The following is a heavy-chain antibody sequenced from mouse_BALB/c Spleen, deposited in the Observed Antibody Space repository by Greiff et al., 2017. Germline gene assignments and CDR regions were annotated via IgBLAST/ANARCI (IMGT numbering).Heavy chain of an antibody. V-gene: IGHV3-2*02. D-gene: IGHD1-1*01. CDR3: ARHGSSYDWYFDV. Sequence: EVKLLESGPGLVKPSQSLSLTCTVTGYSITSDYAWNWIRQFPGNKLEWMGYISYSGSTSYNPSLKSRIYITRDTSKNQFFLQLNSVTTEDTATYYCARHGSSYDWYFDVWGAGTTVTVSS. CDR2: ISYSGST. J-gene: IGHJ1*01. CDR1: GYSITSDYA.